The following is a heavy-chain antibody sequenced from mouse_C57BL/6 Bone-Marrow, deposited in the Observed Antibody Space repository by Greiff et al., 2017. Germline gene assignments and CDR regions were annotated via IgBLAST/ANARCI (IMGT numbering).Heavy chain of an antibody. CDR2: INPDYGTT. J-gene: IGHJ3*01. Sequence: EVQLQQSGPELVKPGASVQISCKASGYSFTDYNMNWVKQSNGKSLEWIGVINPDYGTTSYNQKFKGKATLTVDQSSSTAYMQLNSLTSEDSAVYYCARWGGYYHQAWFAYWGQGTLVTVSA. CDR3: ARWGGYYHQAWFAY. CDR1: GYSFTDYN. D-gene: IGHD2-3*01. V-gene: IGHV1-39*01.